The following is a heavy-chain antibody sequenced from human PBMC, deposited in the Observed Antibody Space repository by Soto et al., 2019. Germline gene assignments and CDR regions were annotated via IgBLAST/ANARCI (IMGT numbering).Heavy chain of an antibody. Sequence: GASVKVSCKASGYTFTGYYMHWVRQAPGQGLEWMGWINPNSGGTNYAQKFQGWVTMTRDTSISTAYMELSRLRSDDTAVYYCAREGASQGRYYYYGMDVWGQGTTVTVSS. V-gene: IGHV1-2*04. CDR2: INPNSGGT. CDR1: GYTFTGYY. D-gene: IGHD5-12*01. J-gene: IGHJ6*02. CDR3: AREGASQGRYYYYGMDV.